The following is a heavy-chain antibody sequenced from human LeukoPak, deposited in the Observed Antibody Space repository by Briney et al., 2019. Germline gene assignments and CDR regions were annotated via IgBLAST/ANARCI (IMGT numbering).Heavy chain of an antibody. CDR1: GVSITSYE. Sequence: SETLSLTCTVSGVSITSYEWSWLRQSPGKGLEWIGFISTSGRTDYNPSLTSRVSMSVDTSKSQVSLRLSSVTAEDTAVYYCATSYDNKIVPYGCWGQGILVTVSS. CDR3: ATSYDNKIVPYGC. CDR2: ISTSGRT. D-gene: IGHD3-9*01. V-gene: IGHV4-4*09. J-gene: IGHJ4*02.